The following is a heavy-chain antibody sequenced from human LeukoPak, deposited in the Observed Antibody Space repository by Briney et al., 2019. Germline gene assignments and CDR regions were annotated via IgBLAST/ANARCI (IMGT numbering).Heavy chain of an antibody. V-gene: IGHV3-21*03. CDR1: GFTFSSYN. CDR3: ARDCWDYGSGSYCGIDY. J-gene: IGHJ4*02. D-gene: IGHD3-10*01. CDR2: ITSSSNYI. Sequence: GGSLRLSCAASGFTFSSYNVNWVRQAPGKGLEWVSSITSSSNYIYYADSVKGRFTISRDNAKNSLYLQMNSLRAEDTTVYYCARDCWDYGSGSYCGIDYWGQGTLVTVSS.